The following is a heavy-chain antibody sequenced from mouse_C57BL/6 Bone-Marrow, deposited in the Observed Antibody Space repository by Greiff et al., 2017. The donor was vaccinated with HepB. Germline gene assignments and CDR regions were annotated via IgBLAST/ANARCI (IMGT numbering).Heavy chain of an antibody. CDR1: GFNIKDYY. J-gene: IGHJ1*03. CDR3: ARDYSNAYWYFDV. Sequence: EVMLVESGAELVKPGASVKLSCTASGFNIKDYYMHWVKQRTEQGLEWIGRIDPEDGETKYAPKFQGKATITADTSSNTAYLQLSSLTSEDTAVYYCARDYSNAYWYFDVWGTGTTVTVSS. V-gene: IGHV14-2*01. CDR2: IDPEDGET. D-gene: IGHD2-5*01.